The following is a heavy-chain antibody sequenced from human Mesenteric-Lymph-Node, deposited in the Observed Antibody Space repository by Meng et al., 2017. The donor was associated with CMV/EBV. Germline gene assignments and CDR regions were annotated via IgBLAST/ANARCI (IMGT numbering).Heavy chain of an antibody. CDR1: GGSMNNYY. CDR2: IYYSGST. V-gene: IGHV4-59*12. CDR3: ARVGATYDY. D-gene: IGHD1-26*01. J-gene: IGHJ4*02. Sequence: SETLSLTCTVSGGSMNNYYWNWIRQPPGKGLEWIGSIYYSGSTYYNPSLKSRVTISVDTSKNQFSLKLSSVTAADTAVYYCARVGATYDYWGQGTLVTVSS.